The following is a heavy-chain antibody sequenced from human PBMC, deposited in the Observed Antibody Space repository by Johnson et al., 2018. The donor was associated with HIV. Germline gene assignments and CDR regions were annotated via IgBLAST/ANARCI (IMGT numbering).Heavy chain of an antibody. CDR3: AKDVREYCSSISCFDAFDV. Sequence: VQLMESGGGLIQPGGSLRLSCAASGFTVSSNYMSWVRQAPGKGLEWVSVIYSGGSTYYADSVKGRFTISRDNSKNTLYLQMNSLRADDTTVYYCAKDVREYCSSISCFDAFDVWGQGTMVTVSS. CDR2: IYSGGST. CDR1: GFTVSSNY. J-gene: IGHJ3*01. D-gene: IGHD2-2*01. V-gene: IGHV3-66*03.